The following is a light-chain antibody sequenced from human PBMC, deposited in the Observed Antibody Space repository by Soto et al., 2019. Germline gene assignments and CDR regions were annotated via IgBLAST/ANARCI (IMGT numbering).Light chain of an antibody. CDR3: SSHTSSSTLV. CDR2: DVS. J-gene: IGLJ2*01. Sequence: QSVLTQPASVSGSPGQSITISCTGTSSDVGGYNYVSWYQQYPGKAPKLMIYDVSNRPSGVSSRCSGSKSSNTASLTISGLQAEDEDDYYCSSHTSSSTLVFGGGTKLTVL. CDR1: SSDVGGYNY. V-gene: IGLV2-14*03.